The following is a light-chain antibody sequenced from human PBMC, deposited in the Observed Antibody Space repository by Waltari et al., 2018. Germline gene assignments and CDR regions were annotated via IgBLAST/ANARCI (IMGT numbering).Light chain of an antibody. V-gene: IGLV2-14*01. J-gene: IGLJ1*01. CDR2: EVS. CDR3: SSYTSSSTHYV. Sequence: QSALTQPASVSGSPGQSITISCTGTSSDVGGYNYATWYQQHPGKAPKLMIYEVSTRPSGVSNRFSGSKSGNTASLTISGLQAEDEADYYCSSYTSSSTHYVFGTGTKVTVL. CDR1: SSDVGGYNY.